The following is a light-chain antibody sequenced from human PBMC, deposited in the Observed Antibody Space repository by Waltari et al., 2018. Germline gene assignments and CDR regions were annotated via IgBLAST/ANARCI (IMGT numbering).Light chain of an antibody. Sequence: DIVMTQSPLSLPVTPGEPASISCRSSQSLLHTNGYSYLDWYLQKPGQSPQLLIYLDSNRASGVPDRFSGSGSGTNFTLKISRVEAEDVGVYYCMQALEILFTFGPGTKVDVK. J-gene: IGKJ3*01. CDR3: MQALEILFT. CDR2: LDS. V-gene: IGKV2-28*01. CDR1: QSLLHTNGYSY.